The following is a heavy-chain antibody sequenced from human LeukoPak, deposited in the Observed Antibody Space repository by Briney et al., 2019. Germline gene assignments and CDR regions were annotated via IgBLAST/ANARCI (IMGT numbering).Heavy chain of an antibody. CDR3: ARAWSGWNYFDY. V-gene: IGHV3-53*01. CDR1: GFTVSSNY. J-gene: IGHJ4*02. D-gene: IGHD6-19*01. Sequence: PGGSLRLSCAASGFTVSSNYMSWVRHAPGKGLEGVSVIYSGGSTYYADSVKGRFTISRDNSKNTLYLQMNSLRAEDTAVYYCARAWSGWNYFDYWGQGTLVTVSS. CDR2: IYSGGST.